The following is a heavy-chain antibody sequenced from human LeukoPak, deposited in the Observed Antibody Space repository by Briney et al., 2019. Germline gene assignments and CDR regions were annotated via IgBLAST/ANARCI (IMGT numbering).Heavy chain of an antibody. Sequence: KVSCKASGYTFXXYAXHWVRQAPGQRLEXMGWXNAGNGNTKYSQKFQGRVTITRDTSASTAYMELSSLRSEDTAVYYCARSTLLRYFDWSEPSLDYWGQGTLVTVSS. CDR1: GYTFXXYA. D-gene: IGHD3-9*01. J-gene: IGHJ4*02. CDR2: XNAGNGNT. V-gene: IGHV1-3*01. CDR3: ARSTLLRYFDWSEPSLDY.